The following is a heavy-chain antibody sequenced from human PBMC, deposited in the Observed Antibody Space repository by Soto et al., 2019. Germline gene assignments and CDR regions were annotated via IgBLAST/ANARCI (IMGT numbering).Heavy chain of an antibody. D-gene: IGHD6-19*01. V-gene: IGHV6-1*01. Sequence: SQTLSLTCAISGDSVSSNSAAWNWIRQSPSGGLEWLGRTYYRSKWYNDYAVSVKSRITINPDTSKNQFSLQLNSVTTEDTAVYYCARGAAVAGDGGYYYYYCGLDVWGQGTTVTVSS. CDR3: ARGAAVAGDGGYYYYYCGLDV. J-gene: IGHJ6*02. CDR2: TYYRSKWYN. CDR1: GDSVSSNSAA.